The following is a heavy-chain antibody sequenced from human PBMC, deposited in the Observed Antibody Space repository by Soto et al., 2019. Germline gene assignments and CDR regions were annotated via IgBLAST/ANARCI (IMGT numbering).Heavy chain of an antibody. Sequence: EVQLAESGGGLAQPGGSLRLSCAASGFTLSGYAMDWVRQAPGKGLEYVSGISSNGVGTYYANSVQGRFTISRDNSRNTVYRQMGSLRPEDMAVYYCASRARPDFYYMDVWGKGTTVTVSS. V-gene: IGHV3-64*01. CDR2: ISSNGVGT. CDR3: ASRARPDFYYMDV. CDR1: GFTLSGYA. D-gene: IGHD6-6*01. J-gene: IGHJ6*03.